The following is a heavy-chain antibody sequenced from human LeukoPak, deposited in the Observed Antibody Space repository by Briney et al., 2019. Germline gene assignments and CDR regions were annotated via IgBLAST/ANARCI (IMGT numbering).Heavy chain of an antibody. J-gene: IGHJ5*01. D-gene: IGHD2-21*01. CDR3: ATAVSIAGDS. Sequence: GGSLRVSCAASGFSFNSNWMSWFRQAPGKGLEWVAHIKQDSSETYYVDSVKGRFTISRDNAEKLVYLRMNSLRAEDTAVYYCATAVSIAGDSWGQGTLVTVSS. V-gene: IGHV3-7*01. CDR1: GFSFNSNW. CDR2: IKQDSSET.